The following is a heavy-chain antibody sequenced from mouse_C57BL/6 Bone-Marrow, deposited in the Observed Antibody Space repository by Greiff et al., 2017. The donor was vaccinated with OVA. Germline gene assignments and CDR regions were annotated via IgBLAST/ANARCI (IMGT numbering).Heavy chain of an antibody. CDR1: GYTFTDYY. V-gene: IGHV1-84*01. CDR3: ARWRGDYFDY. CDR2: IYPESGNT. Sequence: QVQLQQSGPELVKPGASVKISCKASGYTFTDYYINWVKQRPGQGLEWIGWIYPESGNTKYNEKFKGKATLTVDTSSSTAYMQLSSLASEDSAVYFCARWRGDYFDYWGQGTTLTVSS. J-gene: IGHJ2*01.